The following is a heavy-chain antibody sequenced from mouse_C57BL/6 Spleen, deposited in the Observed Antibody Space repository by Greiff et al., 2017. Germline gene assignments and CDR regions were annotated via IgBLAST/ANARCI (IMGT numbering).Heavy chain of an antibody. Sequence: VQLKESGPELVKPGASVKISCKASGYSFTGYYMNWVKQSPEKSLEWIGEINPSTGGTTYNQKFKAKATLTVDKSSSTAYMQLKSLTSEDSAVYYCAREENYYGSSFFDYWGQGTTLTVSS. CDR3: AREENYYGSSFFDY. J-gene: IGHJ2*01. CDR2: INPSTGGT. V-gene: IGHV1-42*01. CDR1: GYSFTGYY. D-gene: IGHD1-1*01.